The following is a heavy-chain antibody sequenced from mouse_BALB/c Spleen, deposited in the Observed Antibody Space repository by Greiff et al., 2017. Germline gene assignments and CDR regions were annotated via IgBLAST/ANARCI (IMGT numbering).Heavy chain of an antibody. CDR1: GYTFSSYW. CDR3: ARDDGYPSYAMDY. J-gene: IGHJ4*01. V-gene: IGHV1-9*01. Sequence: QVQLKQSGAELMKPGASVKISCKATGYTFSSYWIEWVKQRPGHGLEWIGEILPGSGSTNYNEKFKGKATFTADTSSNTAYMQLSSLTSEDSAVYYCARDDGYPSYAMDYWGQGTSVTVSS. CDR2: ILPGSGST. D-gene: IGHD2-3*01.